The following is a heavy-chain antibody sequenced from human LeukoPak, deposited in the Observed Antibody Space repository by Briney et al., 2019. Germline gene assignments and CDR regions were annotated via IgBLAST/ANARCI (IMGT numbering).Heavy chain of an antibody. CDR3: ARAVDDDPVDY. CDR2: INEDGSEK. V-gene: IGHV3-7*04. D-gene: IGHD4-23*01. CDR1: GFTFSRYW. J-gene: IGHJ4*02. Sequence: GGSLRLSCAASGFTFSRYWMNWVRQAPGKGLEWVANINEDGSEKHYVDSVKGRFTISRDNAKTSLYLQMNRLRADDTAVYYCARAVDDDPVDYWGQGTLVTVSS.